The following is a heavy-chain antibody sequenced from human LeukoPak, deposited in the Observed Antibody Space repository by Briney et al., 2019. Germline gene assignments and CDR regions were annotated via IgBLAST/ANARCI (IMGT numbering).Heavy chain of an antibody. CDR3: ARDRGIAAAGRRGWDYYYYMDV. D-gene: IGHD6-13*01. CDR2: IYHSGST. V-gene: IGHV4-4*02. J-gene: IGHJ6*03. CDR1: GGSINSSNW. Sequence: SETLSLTCAVSGGSINSSNWWSWVRQPPGKGLEWIGEIYHSGSTNYNPSLKSRVTISVDKSKNQFSLKLSSVTAADTAVYYCARDRGIAAAGRRGWDYYYYMDVWGKGTTVTVSS.